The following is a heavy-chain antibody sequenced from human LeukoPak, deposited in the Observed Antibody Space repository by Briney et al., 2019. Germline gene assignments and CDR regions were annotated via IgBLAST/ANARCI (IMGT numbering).Heavy chain of an antibody. CDR1: GGSISSYY. CDR3: ARVVGAGYFDL. Sequence: ASETLSLTCTVSGGSISSYYWSWIRQPPGKGLEWIGYIYYSGSTNYNPSLKSRVTISVDTSKNQFSLKLSSVTAAETAVYYCARVVGAGYFDLWGRGTLVTVSS. V-gene: IGHV4-59*01. J-gene: IGHJ2*01. D-gene: IGHD1-26*01. CDR2: IYYSGST.